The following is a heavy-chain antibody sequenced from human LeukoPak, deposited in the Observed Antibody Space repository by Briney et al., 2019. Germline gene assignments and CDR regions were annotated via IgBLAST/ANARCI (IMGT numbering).Heavy chain of an antibody. D-gene: IGHD6-13*01. CDR2: ISYDGSNK. Sequence: GGSLRLSCAASGFTFSSYAMHWVRQAPGKGLEWVAVISYDGSNKYYADSVKGRFTISRDNSKNTLYLQMNSLRAEDTAVYYCARASIAAAETYYYYMDVWGKGTTVTVSS. CDR3: ARASIAAAETYYYYMDV. V-gene: IGHV3-30-3*01. J-gene: IGHJ6*03. CDR1: GFTFSSYA.